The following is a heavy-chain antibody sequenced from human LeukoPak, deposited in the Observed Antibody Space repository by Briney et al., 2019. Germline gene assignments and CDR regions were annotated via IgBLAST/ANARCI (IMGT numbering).Heavy chain of an antibody. V-gene: IGHV7-4-1*02. CDR1: GYTFTSYA. D-gene: IGHD3-22*01. J-gene: IGHJ4*02. CDR3: ARETGGYYYDSSGDDY. Sequence: ASVKVSCKASGYTFTSYAMNWVRQAPGQGLEWMGWINTNTGNPTYAQGFTGRFVFSLDTSVSTAYLQISSLKAEDTAVYYCARETGGYYYDSSGDDYWGQGTLVTVSS. CDR2: INTNTGNP.